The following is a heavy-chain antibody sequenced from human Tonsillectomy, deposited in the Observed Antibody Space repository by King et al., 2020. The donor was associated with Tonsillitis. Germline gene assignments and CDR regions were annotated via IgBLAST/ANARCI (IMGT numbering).Heavy chain of an antibody. CDR2: IYYSGST. D-gene: IGHD3-10*01. V-gene: IGHV4-39*01. CDR3: AGPYGSGSYLPFDY. Sequence: QLQESGPGLVKPSETLSLTCTVSGGSISSSSYYWGWIRQPPGKGLEWIGSIYYSGSTYYNPSLKSRVTISVDTSKNQFSLKLSSVTAADTAVYYCAGPYGSGSYLPFDYWGQGTLVTVSS. J-gene: IGHJ4*02. CDR1: GGSISSSSYY.